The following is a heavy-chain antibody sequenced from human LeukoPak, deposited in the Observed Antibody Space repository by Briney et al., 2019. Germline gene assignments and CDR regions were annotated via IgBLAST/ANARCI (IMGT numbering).Heavy chain of an antibody. D-gene: IGHD5-12*01. CDR3: ARDRGGPDSGYDSNWFDP. J-gene: IGHJ5*02. V-gene: IGHV3-21*01. CDR1: GFTFSTYS. Sequence: PGGSLRLSCAASGFTFSTYSMNWVRQAPGKGLEWVSSISSSSSYIYYADSVKGRFTISRDNAKNSLYLQMNSLRAEDTAVYYCARDRGGPDSGYDSNWFDPWGQGTLVTVSS. CDR2: ISSSSSYI.